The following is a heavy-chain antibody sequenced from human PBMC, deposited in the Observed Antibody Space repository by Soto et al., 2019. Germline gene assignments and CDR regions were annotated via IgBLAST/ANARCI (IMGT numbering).Heavy chain of an antibody. CDR1: GFTFSTCA. V-gene: IGHV3-30-3*01. J-gene: IGHJ3*02. CDR3: ARDIDCDLWRGAAFDI. D-gene: IGHD3-3*01. CDR2: ISYDGSNT. Sequence: GGSLRLSCAASGFTFSTCAMHCVRQAPGKGPEWVAGISYDGSNTYYADSVKGRFTISRDNSKNTLCLQMNSLRAADAAVYEYARDIDCDLWRGAAFDIWGQGTLVTVSS.